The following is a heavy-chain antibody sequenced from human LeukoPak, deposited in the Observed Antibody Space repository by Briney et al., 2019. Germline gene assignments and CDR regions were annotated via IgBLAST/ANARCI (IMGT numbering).Heavy chain of an antibody. CDR1: GYTFTSYG. CDR3: ARITWSGATEGDYFDY. Sequence: VASVKVSCKASGYTFTSYGISWVRQAPGQGLEWMGWISVYNGNTNYAQKLQGRVTMTTDTSTSTAYMELRSLRSDDTAVCYCARITWSGATEGDYFDYWGQGTLVTVSS. D-gene: IGHD1-26*01. J-gene: IGHJ4*02. V-gene: IGHV1-18*01. CDR2: ISVYNGNT.